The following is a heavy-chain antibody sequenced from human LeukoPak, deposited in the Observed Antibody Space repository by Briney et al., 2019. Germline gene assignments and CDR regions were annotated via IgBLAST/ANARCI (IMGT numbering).Heavy chain of an antibody. Sequence: SETLSLTCTVSGGSISSYYWSWLPQPPGKGLEWIGYIYYSGSTNYNPSLKSRVTISVDTSKNQFSLKLSSVTAADTAVYYCARHFAFSYYYMDVWGKGTTVTVSS. CDR2: IYYSGST. V-gene: IGHV4-59*08. J-gene: IGHJ6*03. CDR3: ARHFAFSYYYMDV. CDR1: GGSISSYY.